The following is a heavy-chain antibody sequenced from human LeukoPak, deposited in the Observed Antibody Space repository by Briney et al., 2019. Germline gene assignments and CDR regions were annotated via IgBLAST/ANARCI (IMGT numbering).Heavy chain of an antibody. CDR1: GFTFSSYG. D-gene: IGHD7-27*01. V-gene: IGHV3-30*02. J-gene: IGHJ4*02. CDR3: AKGNLGIARY. Sequence: QPGGSLRLSCAASGFTFSSYGMHWVRQAPGKGLEWVAVIWYDGSNKYYADSVKGRFTISRDNSKNTLYLQMNSLRAEDTAAYYCAKGNLGIARYWGQGTLVTVSS. CDR2: IWYDGSNK.